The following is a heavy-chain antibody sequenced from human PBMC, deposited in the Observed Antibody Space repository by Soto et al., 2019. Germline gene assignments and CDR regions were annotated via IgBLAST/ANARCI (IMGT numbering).Heavy chain of an antibody. V-gene: IGHV3-73*01. J-gene: IGHJ4*02. CDR3: AKHLQYDSGWPLHY. CDR2: IRSKANSYAT. CDR1: GFTFSGSA. Sequence: GGSLRLSCAASGFTFSGSAMHWVRQASGKGLEWVGRIRSKANSYATAYAASVKGRFTISNDNSKNTLFLQMNSLKAEDTAVYFCAKHLQYDSGWPLHYWGQGTLVTVSS. D-gene: IGHD6-19*01.